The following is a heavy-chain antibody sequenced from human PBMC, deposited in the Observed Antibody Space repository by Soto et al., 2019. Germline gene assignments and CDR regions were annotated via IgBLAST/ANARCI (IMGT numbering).Heavy chain of an antibody. D-gene: IGHD4-17*01. Sequence: SETLSLTCTVSGGSISSGGYYWSWIRQHPGKGLEWIGYIYYSGSTYYNPSLKSRVTISVDTSKNQFSLKLSSVTAADTAVYYCARDREGWGYGDYRHDAFDIWGQGTMVTVSS. CDR3: ARDREGWGYGDYRHDAFDI. CDR2: IYYSGST. J-gene: IGHJ3*02. CDR1: GGSISSGGYY. V-gene: IGHV4-31*03.